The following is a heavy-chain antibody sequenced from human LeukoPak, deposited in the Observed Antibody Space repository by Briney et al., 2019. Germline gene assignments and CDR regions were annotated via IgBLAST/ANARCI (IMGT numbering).Heavy chain of an antibody. V-gene: IGHV2-70*04. Sequence: SGPTLVNPTQTLTLTCTFSGFSLSTSGMRVSWIRQPPEKALEWLALIDWDDDKFYSTSLKTRLTISQDTSKNQVVLTMTNMDPVDTATYYCARAYSSSYGFDYWGQGTLVTVSS. CDR1: GFSLSTSGMR. J-gene: IGHJ4*02. D-gene: IGHD6-6*01. CDR2: IDWDDDK. CDR3: ARAYSSSYGFDY.